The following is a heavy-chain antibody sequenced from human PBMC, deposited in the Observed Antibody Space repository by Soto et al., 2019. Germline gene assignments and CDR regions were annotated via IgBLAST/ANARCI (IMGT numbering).Heavy chain of an antibody. CDR1: GFTFTNYG. D-gene: IGHD1-26*01. J-gene: IGHJ5*01. CDR3: AKAWGGSVCLES. V-gene: IGHV3-30*18. CDR2: VSYHGRDK. Sequence: QVQLVESGGGVVQPGRSLRLSCAASGFTFTNYGMHWVRQAPGKGLEWVAVVSYHGRDKYYADSVKGRFTISRDDSKNTRYLQLDSVRPEDTAVYFCAKAWGGSVCLESWGQGTLVTVSS.